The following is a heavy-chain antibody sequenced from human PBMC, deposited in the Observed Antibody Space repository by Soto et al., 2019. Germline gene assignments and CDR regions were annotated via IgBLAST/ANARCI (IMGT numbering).Heavy chain of an antibody. V-gene: IGHV3-23*01. CDR3: AKISDTLDYGDYDGWFDP. Sequence: GGSLRLSCAASGFAFSSYAMSWVRQAPGKGLEWASVISASGGSTYYADSVKGRFTISRDNSKHTLYLQMNSLRAEDTAVYYCAKISDTLDYGDYDGWFDPWGQGTLVTVSS. CDR2: ISASGGST. D-gene: IGHD4-17*01. J-gene: IGHJ5*02. CDR1: GFAFSSYA.